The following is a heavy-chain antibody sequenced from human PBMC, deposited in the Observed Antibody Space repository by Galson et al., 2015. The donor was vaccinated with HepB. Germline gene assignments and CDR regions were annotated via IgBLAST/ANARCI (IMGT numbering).Heavy chain of an antibody. CDR1: GFTFSTFA. Sequence: SLRLSCAASGFTFSTFAMSWVRQAPGKGLEWVSTISAGRGGSTGYADSVKGRFTISRDNSKNTLFLQMNSLRAEDTAVYYCAKNYYMDVWGKGTTVTVSS. CDR2: ISAGRGGST. J-gene: IGHJ6*03. V-gene: IGHV3-23*01. CDR3: AKNYYMDV.